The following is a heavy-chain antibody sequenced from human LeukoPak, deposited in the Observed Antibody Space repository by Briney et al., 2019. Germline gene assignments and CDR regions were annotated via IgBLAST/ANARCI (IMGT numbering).Heavy chain of an antibody. J-gene: IGHJ5*02. D-gene: IGHD3-10*01. CDR2: ISAYNGNT. V-gene: IGHV1-18*01. CDR3: ARSQDVGLGFMAREPPGNWFDP. CDR1: GYTFTSYG. Sequence: ASVKVSCKASGYTFTSYGISWVRQAPGQGVEWMGWISAYNGNTNYAQKLQGGVTMTTDTSTSTAYMELRSLRSDDTAVYYCARSQDVGLGFMAREPPGNWFDPWGQGTLVTVSS.